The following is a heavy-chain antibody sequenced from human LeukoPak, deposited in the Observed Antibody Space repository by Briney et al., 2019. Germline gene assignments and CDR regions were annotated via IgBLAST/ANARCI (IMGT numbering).Heavy chain of an antibody. Sequence: SVKVSCKASGGTFSSYAISWVRQAPGQGLEWMGRIIPIFGTANYAQKFQGRVTITTDESTSTAYMELSSPRSEDTAVYYCARDRLWFGEPYYFDYWGQGTLVTVSS. CDR1: GGTFSSYA. J-gene: IGHJ4*02. CDR3: ARDRLWFGEPYYFDY. CDR2: IIPIFGTA. D-gene: IGHD3-10*01. V-gene: IGHV1-69*05.